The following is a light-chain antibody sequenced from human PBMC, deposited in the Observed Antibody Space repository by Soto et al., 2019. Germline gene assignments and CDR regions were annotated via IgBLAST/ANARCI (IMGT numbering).Light chain of an antibody. J-gene: IGKJ4*01. CDR2: GAS. CDR1: QSVSSSY. V-gene: IGKV3-20*01. Sequence: EIVLTQSPGTLSLSPGERATLSCRASQSVSSSYLAWYQQKPGQAPRLLIYGASSRATGIPDRFSGSGSGTDFTLTISRLEPEDFAVYYCQQDDNSPRELTFGGGTKVEIK. CDR3: QQDDNSPRELT.